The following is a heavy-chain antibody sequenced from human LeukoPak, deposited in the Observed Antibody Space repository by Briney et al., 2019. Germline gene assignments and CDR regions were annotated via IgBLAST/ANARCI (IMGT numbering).Heavy chain of an antibody. V-gene: IGHV3-48*01. CDR2: INSNGAVI. CDR3: ARDPDGDYDFDY. Sequence: SGGSLRLSCAPSGFSFSDYGMNWVRRAPGKGLEWLSHINSNGAVISYADSVKGRFTISRDTAKSSLYLQMNSLKIEDTAIYFCARDPDGDYDFDYWGQGTLVTVSS. J-gene: IGHJ4*02. CDR1: GFSFSDYG. D-gene: IGHD4-17*01.